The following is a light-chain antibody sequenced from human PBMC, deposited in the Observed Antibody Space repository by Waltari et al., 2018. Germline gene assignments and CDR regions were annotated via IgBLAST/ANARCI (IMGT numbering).Light chain of an antibody. CDR2: KVS. Sequence: DVAMTQSPLSLSVTLGQPASISCRSSQSLLSRDGNTYFHWFQQRPGQSPRRLLYKVSNRDSGVPDRFSGSGSGTDFTLRISRVEAEDVGVYYCMQGTHWPWTFGQGTKVEIK. J-gene: IGKJ1*01. CDR3: MQGTHWPWT. V-gene: IGKV2-30*01. CDR1: QSLLSRDGNTY.